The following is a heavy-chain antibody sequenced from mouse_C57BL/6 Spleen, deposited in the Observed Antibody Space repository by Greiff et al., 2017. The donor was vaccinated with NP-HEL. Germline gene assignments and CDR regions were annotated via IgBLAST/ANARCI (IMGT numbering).Heavy chain of an antibody. CDR3: ARGSTTGVGAY. V-gene: IGHV1-61*01. CDR1: GYTFTSYW. D-gene: IGHD1-1*01. CDR2: IYPSDSET. Sequence: QVQLQQPGAELVRPGSSVKLSCKASGYTFTSYWMDWVKQRPGQGLEWIGNIYPSDSETHYNQKFKDKATLTVDKSSSTAYMQLSSLTAEDSAVYYCARGSTTGVGAYWGQGTLVTVSA. J-gene: IGHJ3*01.